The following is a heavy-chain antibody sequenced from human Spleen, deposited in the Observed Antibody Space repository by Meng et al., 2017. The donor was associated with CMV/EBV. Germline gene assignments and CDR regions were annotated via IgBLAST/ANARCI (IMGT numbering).Heavy chain of an antibody. D-gene: IGHD2-2*01. CDR1: FRSYA. J-gene: IGHJ6*02. V-gene: IGHV1-69*10. CDR3: ASPKIVVVPAAMFYGMDV. Sequence: FRSYAISWVRQAPGQGLEWMGGIIPILGIANYAQKFQGRVTITADKSTSTAYMELSSLRSEDTAVYYCASPKIVVVPAAMFYGMDVWGQGTTVTVSS. CDR2: IIPILGIA.